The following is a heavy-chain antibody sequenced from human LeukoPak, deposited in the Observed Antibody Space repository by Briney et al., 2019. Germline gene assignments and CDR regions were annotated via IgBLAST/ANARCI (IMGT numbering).Heavy chain of an antibody. J-gene: IGHJ5*02. CDR2: IIDSGNSI. D-gene: IGHD2/OR15-2a*01. Sequence: GGSLRLSCAASGFTFSSCAMSWVRQAPGKGLEWVSTIIDSGNSIYYADSVKGRFTISRDNSKNTLYLQMNSLRAEDTAVYYCAKLRVGFLPAWGQGTLVTVSS. V-gene: IGHV3-23*01. CDR1: GFTFSSCA. CDR3: AKLRVGFLPA.